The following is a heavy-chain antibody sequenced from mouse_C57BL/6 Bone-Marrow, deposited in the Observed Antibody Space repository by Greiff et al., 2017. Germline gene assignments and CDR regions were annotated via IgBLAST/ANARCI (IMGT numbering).Heavy chain of an antibody. CDR2: IDPENGDT. D-gene: IGHD2-12*01. CDR3: TTDSWGFAY. V-gene: IGHV14-4*01. J-gene: IGHJ3*01. CDR1: GFNIKDDY. Sequence: EVQLQQSGAELVRPGASVKLSCTASGFNIKDDYMHWVKQRPEQGLEWIGWIDPENGDTEYAPKFQGKATITADTSSNTAYLQLSSLTSEDAAVYYCTTDSWGFAYWGRGTLVTVSA.